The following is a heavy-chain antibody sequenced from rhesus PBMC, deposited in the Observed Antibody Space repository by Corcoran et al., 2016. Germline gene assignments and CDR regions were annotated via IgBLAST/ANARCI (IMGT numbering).Heavy chain of an antibody. J-gene: IGHJ4*01. CDR1: GFTFSSYG. Sequence: EVQLVESGGGLVQPGGSLRLSCAASGFTFSSYGMHWVRQVPGKGLEWVAVISYDGSKKYYAESVKDRFTISRDNSKNMRYLQMNNLKLEDTAVYYCARVGEYSNYFDYWGQGVLVTVSS. CDR3: ARVGEYSNYFDY. D-gene: IGHD4-23*01. CDR2: ISYDGSKK. V-gene: IGHV3-54*02.